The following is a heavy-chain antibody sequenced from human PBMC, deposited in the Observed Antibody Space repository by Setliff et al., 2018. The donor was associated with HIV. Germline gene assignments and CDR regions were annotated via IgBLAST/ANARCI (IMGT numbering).Heavy chain of an antibody. CDR3: ARVTVTRGTGAFDY. CDR1: GYTFTSYG. D-gene: IGHD4-4*01. Sequence: PGESLKISCKASGYTFTSYGISWVRQAPGQGLEWMGGIIPIFGTANYAQKFQGRVTITADESTSTAYMELSSLRSEDTAVYYCARVTVTRGTGAFDYWGQGTLVTVSS. CDR2: IIPIFGTA. J-gene: IGHJ4*02. V-gene: IGHV1-69*01.